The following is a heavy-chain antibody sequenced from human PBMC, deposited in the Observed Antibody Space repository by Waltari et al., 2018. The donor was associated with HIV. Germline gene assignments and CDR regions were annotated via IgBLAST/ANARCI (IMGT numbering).Heavy chain of an antibody. CDR3: ARDEVGAFDY. J-gene: IGHJ4*02. CDR1: GFTFSSYG. CDR2: IWYDGSNI. D-gene: IGHD1-26*01. Sequence: QVQLVESGGGVVQPGRSLRLSCAASGFTFSSYGMHWFRQAAGRVREWVAVIWYDGSNIYYADSVKGRFTISRDNSKNTLYLQMNSLRAEATAVYYCARDEVGAFDYWGQGTLVTVSS. V-gene: IGHV3-33*01.